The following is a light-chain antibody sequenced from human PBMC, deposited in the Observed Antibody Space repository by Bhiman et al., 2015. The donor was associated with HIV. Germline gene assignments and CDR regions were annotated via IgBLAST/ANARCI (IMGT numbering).Light chain of an antibody. CDR2: QDN. CDR3: QAWDSNTEV. CDR1: KLGEQY. J-gene: IGLJ1*01. V-gene: IGLV3-1*01. Sequence: SYELTQPPSVSVYPGQTASITCSGDKLGEQYVCWYQQKPGQSPLLVIYQDNRRPSGIPERFSGSNSGNTATLTISGTQAMDEADYYCQAWDSNTEVFGTGTKVTVL.